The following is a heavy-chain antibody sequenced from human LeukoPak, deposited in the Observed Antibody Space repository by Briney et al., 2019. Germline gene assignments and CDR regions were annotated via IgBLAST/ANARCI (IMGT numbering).Heavy chain of an antibody. D-gene: IGHD3-3*02. Sequence: PGGSLRLSCAASGFTVSSNYMSWVRQAPGKGLEWVSVIYSGGSTYYADSVKGRFTISRDNAKNSLYLQMNSLRAEDTAVYYCARELDYYYYYMDVWGKGTTVTVSS. J-gene: IGHJ6*03. CDR2: IYSGGST. V-gene: IGHV3-66*01. CDR1: GFTVSSNY. CDR3: ARELDYYYYYMDV.